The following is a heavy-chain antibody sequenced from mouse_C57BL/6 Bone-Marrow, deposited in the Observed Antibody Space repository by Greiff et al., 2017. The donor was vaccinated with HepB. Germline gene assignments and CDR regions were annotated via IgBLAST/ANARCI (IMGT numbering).Heavy chain of an antibody. CDR3: ARGTVVATDYAMDY. J-gene: IGHJ4*01. D-gene: IGHD1-1*01. V-gene: IGHV1-9*01. CDR1: GYTFTGYW. Sequence: QVQLQQSGAELMKPGASVKLSCKATGYTFTGYWIEWVKQRPGHGLEWIGEILPGSGSTNYNEKFKGKATFTAVTSSNTAYMQLSSLTTEDSAIDYCARGTVVATDYAMDYWGQGTSVTVSS. CDR2: ILPGSGST.